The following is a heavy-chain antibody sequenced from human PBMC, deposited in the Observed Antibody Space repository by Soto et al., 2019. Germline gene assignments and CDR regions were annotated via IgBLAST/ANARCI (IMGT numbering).Heavy chain of an antibody. D-gene: IGHD3-9*01. V-gene: IGHV2-26*01. J-gene: IGHJ6*02. CDR1: GFPLPTGIMG. Sequence: PGPTLVNPTETLTLTCTVPGFPLPTGIMGGSWIRQPPGKALEWLAHIFSDNERSYSAPLRRSLAISKDTAGSQVVLSMTNVDPVDTATYYCARLKVDSYQFYYAMDVWG. CDR3: ARLKVDSYQFYYAMDV. CDR2: IFSDNER.